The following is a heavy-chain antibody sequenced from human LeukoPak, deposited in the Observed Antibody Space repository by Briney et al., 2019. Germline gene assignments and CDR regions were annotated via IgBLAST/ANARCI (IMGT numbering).Heavy chain of an antibody. D-gene: IGHD4-17*01. V-gene: IGHV4-39*07. Sequence: SETLSLTCTVSGGSISSSNFYWGWIRQPPGKGLEWIGSIYYSGSTYYNPSLKSRVTISVDTSKNQFSLKLSSVTAADTAVYYCARGRLRFDYWGQGTLVTVSS. CDR2: IYYSGST. CDR1: GGSISSSNFY. J-gene: IGHJ4*02. CDR3: ARGRLRFDY.